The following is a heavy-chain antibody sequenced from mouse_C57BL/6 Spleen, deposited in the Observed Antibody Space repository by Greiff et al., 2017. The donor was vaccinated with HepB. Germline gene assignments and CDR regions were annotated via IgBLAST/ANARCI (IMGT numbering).Heavy chain of an antibody. J-gene: IGHJ2*01. CDR3: AAWYYYGSSYVRKDY. V-gene: IGHV1-50*01. D-gene: IGHD1-1*01. Sequence: VQLQQPGAELVKPGASVKLSCKASGYTFTSYWMQWVKQRPGQGLEWIGEIDPSDSYTNYNQKFKGKATLTVDTSSSTAYMQLSSLTSEDSAVYYCAAWYYYGSSYVRKDYWGQGTTLTVSS. CDR2: IDPSDSYT. CDR1: GYTFTSYW.